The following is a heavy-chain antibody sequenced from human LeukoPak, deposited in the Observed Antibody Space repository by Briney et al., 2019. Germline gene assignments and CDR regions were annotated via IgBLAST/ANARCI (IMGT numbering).Heavy chain of an antibody. Sequence: PSETLSLTCAVYGGSFSGYYWSWIRQPPGKGLEWIGEINHRGSTNYNPSLKSRVTISVDTSKNQFSLKLSSVTAADTAVYHCARLPGGSSSWDHYYYMDVWGKGTTVTISS. CDR2: INHRGST. CDR3: ARLPGGSSSWDHYYYMDV. CDR1: GGSFSGYY. J-gene: IGHJ6*03. V-gene: IGHV4-34*01. D-gene: IGHD6-13*01.